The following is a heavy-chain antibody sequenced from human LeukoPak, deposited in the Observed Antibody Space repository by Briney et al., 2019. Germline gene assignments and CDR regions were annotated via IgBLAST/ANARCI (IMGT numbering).Heavy chain of an antibody. Sequence: GGSLRLSCAVSGFSVSNYYMSWVRQAPGKGLEWVSLIRDSGETFYADSVKGRFTISRDNSKNTMYLQMNRLRVEDTAVYFCARDRAVTQDWVEFDPWGQGTLVTVSS. CDR3: ARDRAVTQDWVEFDP. CDR1: GFSVSNYY. V-gene: IGHV3-66*03. D-gene: IGHD4-17*01. CDR2: IRDSGET. J-gene: IGHJ5*02.